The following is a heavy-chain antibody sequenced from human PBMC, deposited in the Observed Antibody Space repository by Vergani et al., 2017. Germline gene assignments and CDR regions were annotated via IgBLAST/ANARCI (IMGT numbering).Heavy chain of an antibody. Sequence: QVQMVQSGTEVKKPGSSVKVSCKASGDNFNSYIISWVRQAPGQGLEWMGRVISSLGMTVYAQNFQDRVTITADTSTNKAYLELSSLKSDDTAVYFCARSGDSSLIPDSHFDAWGPGALVTVSS. CDR3: ARSGDSSLIPDSHFDA. CDR1: GDNFNSYI. D-gene: IGHD1-14*01. J-gene: IGHJ4*02. V-gene: IGHV1-69*02. CDR2: VISSLGMT.